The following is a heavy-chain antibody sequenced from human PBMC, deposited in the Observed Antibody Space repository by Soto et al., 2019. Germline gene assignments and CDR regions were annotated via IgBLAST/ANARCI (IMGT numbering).Heavy chain of an antibody. J-gene: IGHJ4*02. V-gene: IGHV1-69*17. Sequence: QVQLVQSGAEVKKPGSSVKVSCKASGGTFSSYPISWVRQAPGQGLEWMGGISPGFGIANYAQKFQCRVTITADTSTAYMELSSLRSEDTALYYCASPSRSGRYYYFNYWGQGTLVTVSS. CDR2: ISPGFGIA. D-gene: IGHD3-10*01. CDR3: ASPSRSGRYYYFNY. CDR1: GGTFSSYP.